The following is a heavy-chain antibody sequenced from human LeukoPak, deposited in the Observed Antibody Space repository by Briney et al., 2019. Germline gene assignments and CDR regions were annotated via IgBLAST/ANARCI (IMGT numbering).Heavy chain of an antibody. CDR2: ISGSGGST. CDR1: GFTFSSYA. CDR3: AKDVLRYLDWLGVGSDY. J-gene: IGHJ4*02. Sequence: GGSLRLSCAASGFTFSSYAMSWVRQAPGKGLEWVSAISGSGGSTYYADSVKGRFTISRDNSKNTLSLQMNSLRAEDTAVYYCAKDVLRYLDWLGVGSDYWGQGTLVTVSS. V-gene: IGHV3-23*01. D-gene: IGHD3-9*01.